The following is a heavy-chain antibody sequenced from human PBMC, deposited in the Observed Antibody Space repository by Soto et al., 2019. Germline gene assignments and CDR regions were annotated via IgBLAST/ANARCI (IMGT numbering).Heavy chain of an antibody. V-gene: IGHV3-43*01. D-gene: IGHD2-15*01. Sequence: PGGSLRLSCAASGFTFDDYTMHWVRQAPGKGLEWVSLISWDGGSTYYADSVKGRFTISRDNSKNSLYLQMNSLRTEDTALYYCAKESHCSGGSCYPPTPSYYYGMDVWGQGTTVTVSS. CDR1: GFTFDDYT. CDR2: ISWDGGST. CDR3: AKESHCSGGSCYPPTPSYYYGMDV. J-gene: IGHJ6*02.